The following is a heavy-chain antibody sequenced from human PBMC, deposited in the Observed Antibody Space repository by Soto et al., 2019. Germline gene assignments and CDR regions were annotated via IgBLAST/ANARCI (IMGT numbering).Heavy chain of an antibody. CDR1: GFIFTNYW. CDR2: ITHDGSGT. V-gene: IGHV3-74*01. Sequence: EVEVVESGGGLVQPGESLRLSCAASGFIFTNYWMHWVRQVPGRGLVWVSGITHDGSGTKYADSVKGRFTISRDNAKNMVYLQMNSLSPEDTAVYYCGSVFEYWGRGTLVTVSS. J-gene: IGHJ4*01. CDR3: GSVFEY.